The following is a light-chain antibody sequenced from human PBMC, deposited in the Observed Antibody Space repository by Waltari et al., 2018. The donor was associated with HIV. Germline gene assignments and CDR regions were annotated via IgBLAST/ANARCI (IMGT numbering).Light chain of an antibody. V-gene: IGLV1-44*01. J-gene: IGLJ3*02. Sequence: QSVLTQPPSAYGTPGQRVSISCSGSSSTIGSNTVNWYQQPPGTAPKLLIYTDNQRPSGVPDRFSGSKSDTSASLAISGLQSEDEADYYCSTWDDGLDGPVFGGGTKLTVL. CDR1: SSTIGSNT. CDR2: TDN. CDR3: STWDDGLDGPV.